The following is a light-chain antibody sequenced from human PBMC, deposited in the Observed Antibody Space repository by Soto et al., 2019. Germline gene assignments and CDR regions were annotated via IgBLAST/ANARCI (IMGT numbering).Light chain of an antibody. CDR2: DAS. CDR3: QQYDDYPLT. Sequence: DIQMTQSPSTLSASVGDRVTITCRASQSIKNWLAWYQQKPGTAPKFLIYDASTLESGVPSRFSGSGSGTEFTLTISSLQAGDFATYFCQQYDDYPLTFGGGTKVEIK. CDR1: QSIKNW. J-gene: IGKJ4*01. V-gene: IGKV1-5*01.